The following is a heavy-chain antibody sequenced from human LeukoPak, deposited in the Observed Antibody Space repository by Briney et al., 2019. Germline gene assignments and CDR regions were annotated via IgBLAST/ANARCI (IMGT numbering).Heavy chain of an antibody. CDR1: GGSFSGYY. D-gene: IGHD3-3*01. Sequence: SETLSLTCAVYGGSFSGYYWSWIRQPSGKGLEWIGEINHSGSTNYNPSLKSRVTISVDTSKNQFSLKLSSVTAADTAVYYCARHRGHYDFWSGYLGYMDVWGKGTTVTVSS. CDR3: ARHRGHYDFWSGYLGYMDV. J-gene: IGHJ6*03. CDR2: INHSGST. V-gene: IGHV4-34*01.